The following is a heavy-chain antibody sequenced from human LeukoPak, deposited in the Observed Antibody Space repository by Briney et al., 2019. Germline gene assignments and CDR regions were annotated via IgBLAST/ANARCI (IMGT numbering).Heavy chain of an antibody. D-gene: IGHD2-2*01. V-gene: IGHV3-30*03. CDR1: GFSFSSYD. CDR2: ISSDGSNK. Sequence: GSLRLSCAASGFSFSSYDMHWVRQAPGKGLEWAAVISSDGSNKYYADSVKGRFTISRDNSKNTLFLQMNSLRAEDTAVYYCTVIPAASETYYYYGMDVWGQGTTVTVSS. CDR3: TVIPAASETYYYYGMDV. J-gene: IGHJ6*02.